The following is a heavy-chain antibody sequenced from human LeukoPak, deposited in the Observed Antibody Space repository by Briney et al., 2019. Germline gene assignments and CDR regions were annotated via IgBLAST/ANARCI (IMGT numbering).Heavy chain of an antibody. J-gene: IGHJ5*02. CDR1: GVTFSFYS. CDR2: ITSSSTTI. V-gene: IGHV3-48*01. CDR3: ARVAVAGTNWFDP. Sequence: GGSLRLSCAASGVTFSFYSMSWVRQAPGKGLEWVSYITSSSTTIYYADSVRGRFTISRDNAKNSLYLQMNSLGAEDTAVYYCARVAVAGTNWFDPWGQGTLVTVSS. D-gene: IGHD6-19*01.